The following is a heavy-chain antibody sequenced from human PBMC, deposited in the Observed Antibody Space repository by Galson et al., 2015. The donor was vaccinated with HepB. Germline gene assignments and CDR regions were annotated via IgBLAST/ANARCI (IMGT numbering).Heavy chain of an antibody. CDR2: LTGSSDIT. J-gene: IGHJ4*02. D-gene: IGHD1-1*01. CDR1: GFTFSRNA. Sequence: SLRLSCAASGFTFSRNAMSWVRQAPGKGLEWVSSLTGSSDITNIADSAKGRFSISRDNSKNTLYLQMNRLRVEDTAFYYCARTTWRDKNWPIFDSWGQGTLVTVSS. CDR3: ARTTWRDKNWPIFDS. V-gene: IGHV3-23*01.